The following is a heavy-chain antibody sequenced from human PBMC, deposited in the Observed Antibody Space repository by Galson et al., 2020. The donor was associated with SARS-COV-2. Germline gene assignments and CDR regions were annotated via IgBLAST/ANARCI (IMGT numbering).Heavy chain of an antibody. CDR3: ARGNGQGDYNNYYYYYMDV. CDR2: INHSGTT. V-gene: IGHV4-34*01. J-gene: IGHJ6*03. Sequence: SETLSLTCAVYGGSFSGYFWNWIRQSPGNGLEWIGQINHSGTTNYSPSFKSRVTILVDTSKNQFSLKLTSVTAADTAVYYCARGNGQGDYNNYYYYYMDVWDTGTTVTVSS. CDR1: GGSFSGYF. D-gene: IGHD4-4*01.